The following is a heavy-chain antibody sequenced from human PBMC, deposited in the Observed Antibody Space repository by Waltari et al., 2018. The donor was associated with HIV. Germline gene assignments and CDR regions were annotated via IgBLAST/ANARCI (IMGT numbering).Heavy chain of an antibody. D-gene: IGHD6-6*01. V-gene: IGHV3-33*08. J-gene: IGHJ4*02. Sequence: VQLVESGGGVVRPGTSLTLSCAVSVLPFRTLATHWVRQSPGKGLEWLAVFWSDGVEISYADSVKGRFTISKDSSQKTLYLHLTSLRAEDTALYYCARGYSSSRWIPLYHWGRGTLVTVSS. CDR1: VLPFRTLA. CDR3: ARGYSSSRWIPLYH. CDR2: FWSDGVEI.